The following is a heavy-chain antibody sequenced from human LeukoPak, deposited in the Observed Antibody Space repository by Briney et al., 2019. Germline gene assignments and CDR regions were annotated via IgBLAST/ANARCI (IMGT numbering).Heavy chain of an antibody. D-gene: IGHD2-15*01. V-gene: IGHV1-24*01. CDR2: FDPEDGET. Sequence: ASVKVSCKVSGYTLTELSMHWVRQAPGKGLEWMGGFDPEDGETIYAQKFQGRVTMTEDTSTDTAYMELSSLRSEDTAVYYCATDKRLGDIVVAKPTAPHNDAFDIWGQGTMVTVSS. CDR1: GYTLTELS. CDR3: ATDKRLGDIVVAKPTAPHNDAFDI. J-gene: IGHJ3*02.